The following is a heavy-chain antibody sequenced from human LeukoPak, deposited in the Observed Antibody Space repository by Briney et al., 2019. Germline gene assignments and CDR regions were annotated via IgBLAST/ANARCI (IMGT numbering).Heavy chain of an antibody. CDR3: ARDLPSFDY. J-gene: IGHJ4*02. CDR2: IKLDGSEK. CDR1: GFSFGKYW. V-gene: IGHV3-7*01. Sequence: TGGSLRLSCVASGFSFGKYWISWVRQAPGKGLEWVANIKLDGSEKNYVDSVKGRFTISRDNTKNSLYLQMNSLRAEDTAVYYCARDLPSFDYWGQGTLVTVSS.